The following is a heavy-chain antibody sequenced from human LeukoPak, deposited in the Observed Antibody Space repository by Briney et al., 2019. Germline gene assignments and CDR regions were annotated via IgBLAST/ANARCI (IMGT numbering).Heavy chain of an antibody. CDR3: ARDLGGIAARRGYYYYYMDV. V-gene: IGHV1-69*05. J-gene: IGHJ6*03. Sequence: ASVKVSCKASGGTFSSYAISWVRQAPGQGLEWMGGIIPIFGTANYAQKFQGRVTITTDESTSTAYMELSSLRSEDTAVYYCARDLGGIAARRGYYYYYMDVWGKGTTVTVSS. D-gene: IGHD6-6*01. CDR1: GGTFSSYA. CDR2: IIPIFGTA.